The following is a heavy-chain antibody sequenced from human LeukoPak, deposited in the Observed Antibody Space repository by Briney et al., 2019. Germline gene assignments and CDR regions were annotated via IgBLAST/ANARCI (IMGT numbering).Heavy chain of an antibody. Sequence: PGGSLRLSCAASGFTFSTSPMGWVRQAPGKGLEWVSSIHAGGSDPLYADSVQGRFTISRDNSKNTLSLQLNSLRAEDTAVYFCAKGGHHYNPFFYCGQGALVTVSS. CDR2: IHAGGSDP. CDR3: AKGGHHYNPFFY. D-gene: IGHD3-22*01. CDR1: GFTFSTSP. J-gene: IGHJ4*02. V-gene: IGHV3-23*01.